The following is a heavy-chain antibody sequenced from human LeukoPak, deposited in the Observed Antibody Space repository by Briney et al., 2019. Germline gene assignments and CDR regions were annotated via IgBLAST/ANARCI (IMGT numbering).Heavy chain of an antibody. CDR3: ARSGDNGFDP. Sequence: SETLSLTCTVSGGSISSGGYYWSWIRQHPGKGLEWIGYIYYSGSTYYNPSLKSRVTISVDTSKNQFSLKLSSVTAADTAVYYCARSGDNGFDPWGQGTPVTVSS. CDR1: GGSISSGGYY. CDR2: IYYSGST. J-gene: IGHJ5*02. D-gene: IGHD3-10*01. V-gene: IGHV4-31*03.